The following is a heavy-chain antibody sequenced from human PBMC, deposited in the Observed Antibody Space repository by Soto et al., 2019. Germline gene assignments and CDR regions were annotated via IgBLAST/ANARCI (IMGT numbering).Heavy chain of an antibody. J-gene: IGHJ3*02. CDR2: ITGSGGGT. CDR1: RFSFSNYA. Sequence: EVQLLESGGRLVPPGGSLRLSCAGSRFSFSNYAMTWARQAPGEGLEWVSSITGSGGGTTYADSVKGRFTISRDNSKNILYLQMDSLRADDTAVYYCSADPNGDYRVAFDNWGQGTMVTVSS. D-gene: IGHD4-17*01. CDR3: SADPNGDYRVAFDN. V-gene: IGHV3-23*01.